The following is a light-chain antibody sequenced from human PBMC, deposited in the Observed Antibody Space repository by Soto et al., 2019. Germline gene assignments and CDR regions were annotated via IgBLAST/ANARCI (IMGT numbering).Light chain of an antibody. CDR1: QSVLYSSNNKNY. CDR3: QQYYSTRLT. V-gene: IGKV4-1*01. J-gene: IGKJ4*01. CDR2: WAS. Sequence: DIVMTQSPDSLAVSLGERATINCKSSQSVLYSSNNKNYLAWYQQKPGQPPKLLIYWASTRESGVPDRFSGSGSRTDFTLTISSLQAEDVAVYYCQQYYSTRLTFGGGTKVEIK.